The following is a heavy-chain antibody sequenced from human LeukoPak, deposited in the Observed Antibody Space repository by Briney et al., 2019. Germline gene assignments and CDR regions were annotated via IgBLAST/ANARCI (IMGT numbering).Heavy chain of an antibody. D-gene: IGHD3-3*01. CDR2: IYYSGST. CDR3: ARVDDFWSGRDY. Sequence: SETLSLTCTVSGGSISSSSYYWGWVRQPPGKGLEWIVSIYYSGSTYYNPSLKSRVTISVDTSKNQFSLKLSSVTAADKAVYYCARVDDFWSGRDYWGQGTLVTVSS. CDR1: GGSISSSSYY. V-gene: IGHV4-39*07. J-gene: IGHJ4*02.